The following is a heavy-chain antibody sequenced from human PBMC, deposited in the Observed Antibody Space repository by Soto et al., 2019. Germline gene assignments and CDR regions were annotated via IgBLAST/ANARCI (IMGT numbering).Heavy chain of an antibody. V-gene: IGHV3-53*01. Sequence: EVQLVESGGGLIQPGGSLRLSCAASGFTVSSNYMSWVRQAPGKGLEWVSVIYSGGSTYYADSVKGRFTISRDNSKNTLYLQMSSRSAEDTAVYYCARGWNSWSPQLDYWGQGTLVTVSS. D-gene: IGHD1-26*01. CDR3: ARGWNSWSPQLDY. CDR1: GFTVSSNY. CDR2: IYSGGST. J-gene: IGHJ4*02.